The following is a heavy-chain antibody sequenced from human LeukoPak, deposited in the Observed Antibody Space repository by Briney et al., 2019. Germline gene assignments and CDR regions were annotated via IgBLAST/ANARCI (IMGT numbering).Heavy chain of an antibody. V-gene: IGHV3-21*01. J-gene: IGHJ4*02. Sequence: GGSLRLSCAASGFTFSSYSMNWVRQAPGKGLEWVSSISSSSSYIYYADSVKGRFTISRDNAKNSLYLQMNSLRAEDTAVYYCAREGYSSGWSFDYWGQGTLVTVSS. D-gene: IGHD6-19*01. CDR3: AREGYSSGWSFDY. CDR1: GFTFSSYS. CDR2: ISSSSSYI.